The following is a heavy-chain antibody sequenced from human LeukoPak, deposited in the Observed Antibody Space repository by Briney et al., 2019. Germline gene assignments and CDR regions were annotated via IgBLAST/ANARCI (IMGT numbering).Heavy chain of an antibody. J-gene: IGHJ4*02. D-gene: IGHD6-19*01. CDR3: AKGSGWYV. CDR1: GLTLSSSS. V-gene: IGHV3-23*01. Sequence: PGGSLRLSCAASGLTLSSSSMSWVRQAPGKGLEWVSVISGSGGSTDYADSVKGRFTISRDNSKNTLYLQMNSLRAEDTAVYCCAKGSGWYVWGQGTLVTVSS. CDR2: ISGSGGST.